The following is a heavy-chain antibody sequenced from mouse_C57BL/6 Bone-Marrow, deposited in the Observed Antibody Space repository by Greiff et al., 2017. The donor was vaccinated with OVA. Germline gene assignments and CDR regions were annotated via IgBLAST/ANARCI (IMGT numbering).Heavy chain of an antibody. J-gene: IGHJ2*01. CDR1: GYTFTSYW. Sequence: QVQLKQPGTELVKPGASVKLSCKASGYTFTSYWMHWVKQRPGQGLEWIGNINPSNGGTNYNEKFKSKATLTVDKSSSTAYMQLSSLTSEDSAVYYCARFPFITTVVATEGYWGQGTTLTVSS. CDR3: ARFPFITTVVATEGY. V-gene: IGHV1-53*01. CDR2: INPSNGGT. D-gene: IGHD1-1*01.